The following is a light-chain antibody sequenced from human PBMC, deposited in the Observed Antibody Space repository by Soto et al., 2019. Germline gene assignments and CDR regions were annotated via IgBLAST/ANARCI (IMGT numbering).Light chain of an antibody. CDR1: QSVSSSY. J-gene: IGKJ1*01. Sequence: EIVLTQSPGTLSLSPGERATLSCRASQSVSSSYLAWYQQKPGQAPRLLIYGASSRATGIPDRFSGSGSGTDFALTITRLEPEDFALYYCQQYVSSPQPFGQGTKVEIK. V-gene: IGKV3-20*01. CDR2: GAS. CDR3: QQYVSSPQP.